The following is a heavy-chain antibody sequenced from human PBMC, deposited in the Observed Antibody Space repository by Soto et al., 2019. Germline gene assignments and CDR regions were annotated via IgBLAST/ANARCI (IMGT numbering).Heavy chain of an antibody. D-gene: IGHD2-8*01. CDR2: INHSGST. V-gene: IGHV4-34*01. J-gene: IGHJ4*02. CDR3: ARGTKHFGFDY. Sequence: PSETLSLTCAVYGGSFSGYYWSWIRQPPGKGLEWIGEINHSGSTNYNPSLKSRVTISVDTSKNQFSLKLSSVTAADTAVYYCARGTKHFGFDYWGQGTLVTVSS. CDR1: GGSFSGYY.